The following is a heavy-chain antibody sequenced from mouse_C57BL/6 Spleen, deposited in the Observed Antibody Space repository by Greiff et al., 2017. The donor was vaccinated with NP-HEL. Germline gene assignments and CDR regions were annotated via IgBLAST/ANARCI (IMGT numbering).Heavy chain of an antibody. CDR2: IYPGDGDT. J-gene: IGHJ4*01. CDR1: GYAFSSSW. V-gene: IGHV1-82*01. Sequence: VQLQQSGPELVKPGASVKISCKASGYAFSSSWMNWVKQRPGKGLEWIGRIYPGDGDTNYNGKFKGKATLTADKSSSTAYMQLSSLTSEDSAVYFCARGIYYYGSRGLYAMDYWGQGTSVTVSS. CDR3: ARGIYYYGSRGLYAMDY. D-gene: IGHD1-1*01.